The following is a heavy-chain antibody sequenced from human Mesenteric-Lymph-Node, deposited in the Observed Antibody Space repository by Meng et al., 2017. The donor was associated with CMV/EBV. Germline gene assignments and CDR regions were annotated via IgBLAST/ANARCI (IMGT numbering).Heavy chain of an antibody. J-gene: IGHJ4*02. D-gene: IGHD4-17*01. CDR1: GFTFSSYW. Sequence: GGSLKISCAASGFTFSSYWMSWVRQAPGKGLEWVADIKQDGSEKYYVDSVKGRFTISRDNANNSLYLQMNSLRAEDTAVYYCARNPVTNRRGSHFDYWGQGTLVTVSS. V-gene: IGHV3-7*01. CDR2: IKQDGSEK. CDR3: ARNPVTNRRGSHFDY.